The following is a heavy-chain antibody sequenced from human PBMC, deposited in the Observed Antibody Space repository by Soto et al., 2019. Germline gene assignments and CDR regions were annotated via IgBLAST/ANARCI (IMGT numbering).Heavy chain of an antibody. CDR2: ISWNSGSI. J-gene: IGHJ4*02. V-gene: IGHV3-9*01. CDR1: GFTFDDYA. CDR3: AKDKQGGYFDY. D-gene: IGHD3-16*01. Sequence: EVQLVEAGGGLVQPGRSLRLSCAASGFTFDDYAMHWVRQAPGNGLEWVSGISWNSGSIGYADSVKGRFTISRDNAKNSLYLQMNSLRAEDTALYYCAKDKQGGYFDYWGQGTLVTVSS.